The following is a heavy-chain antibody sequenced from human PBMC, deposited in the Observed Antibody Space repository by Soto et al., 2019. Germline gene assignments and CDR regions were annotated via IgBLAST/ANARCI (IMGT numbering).Heavy chain of an antibody. CDR2: ISGSGGST. Sequence: VQLLESGGGLVQPGGSLRLSCAASGFTFSSYAMSWVRQAPGKGLEWVSAISGSGGSTYYADSVKGRFTISRDNSKNTLYLQMTSLRAEDTAVYYCAKGYDSWSGYYFLPNWFDPWGQGTLVTVSS. CDR3: AKGYDSWSGYYFLPNWFDP. CDR1: GFTFSSYA. V-gene: IGHV3-23*01. J-gene: IGHJ5*02. D-gene: IGHD3-3*01.